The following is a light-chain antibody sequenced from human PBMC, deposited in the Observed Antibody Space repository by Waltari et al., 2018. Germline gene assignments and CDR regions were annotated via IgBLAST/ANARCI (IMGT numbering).Light chain of an antibody. CDR3: LQGGSFPWT. CDR1: QRISSC. J-gene: IGKJ1*01. CDR2: KAS. V-gene: IGKV1-12*01. Sequence: DIQLTQSPSSLSASVGDTVNITCRASQRISSCLDWYQHKPGKAPNLLIYKASSLQSGVPSRFSGSGSGTEFTLTSSNLQPEDFATYYCLQGGSFPWTFGLGTKVEIK.